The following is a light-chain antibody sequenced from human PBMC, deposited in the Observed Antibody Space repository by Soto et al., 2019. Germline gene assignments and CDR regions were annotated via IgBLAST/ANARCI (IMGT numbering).Light chain of an antibody. CDR1: SSDIGTYNF. CDR2: EVS. V-gene: IGLV2-14*01. J-gene: IGLJ3*02. CDR3: SSYTSSNTWV. Sequence: QSALTQPASVSASPSQSITISCTGTSSDIGTYNFVSWYQQHPGKAPKLMIFEVSNRPSWVSNRFSGSKSGNTASLTVSALQAEDEADYYCSSYTSSNTWVFGGGTKVTVL.